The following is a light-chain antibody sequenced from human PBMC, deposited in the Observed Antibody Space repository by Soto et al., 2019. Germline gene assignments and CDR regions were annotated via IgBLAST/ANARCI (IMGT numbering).Light chain of an antibody. CDR1: QSISIW. Sequence: DIQMTQSPSTLSASVGDRVTITCRASQSISIWLAWYQQKPGKAPNLLISKASSLESGVPSRFIGSGSGIEFTLTISSLQPDDFATYYCQQYNNYPWTFGQGTKVEIK. CDR2: KAS. CDR3: QQYNNYPWT. J-gene: IGKJ1*01. V-gene: IGKV1-5*03.